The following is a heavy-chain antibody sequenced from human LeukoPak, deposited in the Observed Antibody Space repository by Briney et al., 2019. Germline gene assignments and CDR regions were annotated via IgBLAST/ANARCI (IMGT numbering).Heavy chain of an antibody. D-gene: IGHD6-13*01. CDR2: IYPGDSDT. CDR1: GYSFTSYW. Sequence: GESLKISCKGSGYSFTSYWIGWVRQMPGKGLEWMGIIYPGDSDTRYSPSFQGQVTISADKSISTAYPQWSSLKASDTAMYYCATAYSSSWYVPGYWGQGTLVTVSS. J-gene: IGHJ4*02. CDR3: ATAYSSSWYVPGY. V-gene: IGHV5-51*01.